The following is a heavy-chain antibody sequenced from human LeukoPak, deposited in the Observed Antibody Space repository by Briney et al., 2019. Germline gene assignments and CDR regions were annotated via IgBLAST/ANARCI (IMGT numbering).Heavy chain of an antibody. CDR2: ICTSGST. D-gene: IGHD3-22*01. V-gene: IGHV4-61*09. CDR1: GGSFSSDIYC. CDR3: AREVHEWYSDRSGYQSSYYFDS. J-gene: IGHJ4*02. Sequence: PSQTLSLTCTVSGGSFSSDIYCWSWIRQPAGKGLEWIGHICTSGSTRYSPSLKSRVTISVDTSKNQFSLKLNSVTAADTAVCFCAREVHEWYSDRSGYQSSYYFDSWGLGTLVTVSS.